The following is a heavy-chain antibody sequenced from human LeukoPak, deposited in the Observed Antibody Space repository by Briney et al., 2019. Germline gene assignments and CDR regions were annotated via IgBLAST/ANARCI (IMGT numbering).Heavy chain of an antibody. D-gene: IGHD1-26*01. Sequence: PGGSLRLSCAASGFPFSSYAMSWVRQAPGKGLEWVSSISARGGNTYYADSVKGRFTISRDNSKNTLYLQMNSLRAEDTALYYCAKDKSGGWELLRDHDAFDIWGQGTMVTVSS. CDR3: AKDKSGGWELLRDHDAFDI. J-gene: IGHJ3*02. CDR1: GFPFSSYA. CDR2: ISARGGNT. V-gene: IGHV3-23*01.